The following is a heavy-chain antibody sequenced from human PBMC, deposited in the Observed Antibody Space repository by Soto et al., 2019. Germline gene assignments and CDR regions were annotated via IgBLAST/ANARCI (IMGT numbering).Heavy chain of an antibody. J-gene: IGHJ4*02. V-gene: IGHV1-46*01. CDR1: GYAFTDHY. D-gene: IGHD3-3*01. Sequence: QVQLVQSGAEVKKPGASVKVSCKASGYAFTDHYIHWVRQAPGQGLEWMGLISPDGGSTRYSQKFQARITMTRDTSTSTVYMELSSLRSEDTAVYYCARAPRGGVIIVITSAQIDYWGQGTRVTVSS. CDR3: ARAPRGGVIIVITSAQIDY. CDR2: ISPDGGST.